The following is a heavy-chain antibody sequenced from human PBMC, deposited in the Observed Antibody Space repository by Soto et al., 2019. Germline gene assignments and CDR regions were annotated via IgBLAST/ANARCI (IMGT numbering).Heavy chain of an antibody. V-gene: IGHV1-46*01. Sequence: QVQLVQSGAEVKKPGASVKVSCKASGYMFTNFYVQWVRQAPGQGLEWMGVVHPDGGHTTYSQRFQDRVTMTRDTSTSTIYMELSSLRSEDTAVYYCARGDIDYWGQGTLVTVSS. J-gene: IGHJ4*02. CDR2: VHPDGGHT. CDR1: GYMFTNFY. CDR3: ARGDIDY.